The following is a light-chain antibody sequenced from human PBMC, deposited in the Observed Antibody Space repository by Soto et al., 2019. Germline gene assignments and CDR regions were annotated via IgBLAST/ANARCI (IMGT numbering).Light chain of an antibody. CDR1: QTVNRNY. CDR2: GVS. J-gene: IGKJ1*01. V-gene: IGKV3-20*01. CDR3: QQYIASPRT. Sequence: EIVLTQSPGTLALSLGDGATLSCRASQTVNRNYLAWYHQKPGQPPRLLIYGVSNRATGVPDRFSGGGSGTEFTLTIVSLEPDDFGTYYCQQYIASPRTFGQGTRVEV.